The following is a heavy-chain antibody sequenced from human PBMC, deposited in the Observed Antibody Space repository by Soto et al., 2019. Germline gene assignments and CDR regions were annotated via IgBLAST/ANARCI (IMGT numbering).Heavy chain of an antibody. CDR2: ISYDGSNK. Sequence: LRLSCAASGFTFSSYGMHWVRQAPGKGLEWVAVISYDGSNKYYADSVKGRFTISRDNSKNTLYLQMNSLRAEDTAVYYCAKGSSYYDFWSGYFGMDVWGQGTTVTVS. CDR1: GFTFSSYG. D-gene: IGHD3-3*01. CDR3: AKGSSYYDFWSGYFGMDV. V-gene: IGHV3-30*18. J-gene: IGHJ6*02.